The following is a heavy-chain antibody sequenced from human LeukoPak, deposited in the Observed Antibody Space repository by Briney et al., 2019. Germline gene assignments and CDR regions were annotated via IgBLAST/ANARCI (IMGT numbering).Heavy chain of an antibody. CDR3: ARWAVAAITYYYDSRDAFDI. V-gene: IGHV4-31*03. D-gene: IGHD3-22*01. CDR1: GGSISSGGYY. CDR2: IYYSGST. Sequence: SSETLSLTCTVSGGSISSGGYYWSWIRQHPGKGLEWIGYIYYSGSTYYNPSLKSRVTISVDTSKNQFSLKLSSVTAADTAVYYCARWAVAAITYYYDSRDAFDIWGQGTMVTVSS. J-gene: IGHJ3*02.